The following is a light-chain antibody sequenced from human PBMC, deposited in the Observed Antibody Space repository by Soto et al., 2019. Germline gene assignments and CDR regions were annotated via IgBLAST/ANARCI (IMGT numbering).Light chain of an antibody. CDR3: AAWDDSLKGVV. Sequence: QLVLTQPPSASGTPGQRVTISCSGSSSNIGSNTVNWYQHLPGTTPKLLIYSNIQRPSGVPDRFSGSKSGTSASLAISGLQSEDEAGYFCAAWDDSLKGVVFGGGTNVTVL. J-gene: IGLJ2*01. CDR1: SSNIGSNT. V-gene: IGLV1-44*01. CDR2: SNI.